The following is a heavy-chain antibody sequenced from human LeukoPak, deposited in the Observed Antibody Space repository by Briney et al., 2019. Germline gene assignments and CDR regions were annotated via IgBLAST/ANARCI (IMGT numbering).Heavy chain of an antibody. CDR2: INPSGGST. Sequence: GASVKVPCKASGYTFTSYYMHWVRQAPGQGLEWMGIINPSGGSTSYAQKFQGRVTMTRDTSTSTVYMELSSLRSEDTAVYYCARSRSGSYYADYYYMDVWGKGTTVTISS. J-gene: IGHJ6*03. D-gene: IGHD1-26*01. V-gene: IGHV1-46*01. CDR3: ARSRSGSYYADYYYMDV. CDR1: GYTFTSYY.